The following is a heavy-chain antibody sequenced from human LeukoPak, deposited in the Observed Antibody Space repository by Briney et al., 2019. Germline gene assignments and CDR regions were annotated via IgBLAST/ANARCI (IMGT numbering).Heavy chain of an antibody. V-gene: IGHV3-30*18. Sequence: GGSLRLSCAASGFTFSSYGMHWVRQAPGKGLEWVAVISYDGSNKYYADSVKGRFTISRDNSKNTLYLQMNSLRAEDTAVYYCAKTDRSGYYSDYWGQGTLVTVSS. CDR2: ISYDGSNK. J-gene: IGHJ4*02. CDR1: GFTFSSYG. D-gene: IGHD3-22*01. CDR3: AKTDRSGYYSDY.